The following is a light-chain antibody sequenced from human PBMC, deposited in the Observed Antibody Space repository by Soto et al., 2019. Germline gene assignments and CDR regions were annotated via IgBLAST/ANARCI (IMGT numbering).Light chain of an antibody. J-gene: IGLJ1*01. CDR1: SSNIGAGYD. V-gene: IGLV1-40*01. Sequence: QSALTQPPSVYGSPGQRVTISCTGSSSNIGAGYDVHWYQQLPGAAPKLLIYDNNNRPSGVPGRFSGSKSGTSASLAITGLQAEDEADYYCQSHDISLDDSYVFGTGTKVTVL. CDR3: QSHDISLDDSYV. CDR2: DNN.